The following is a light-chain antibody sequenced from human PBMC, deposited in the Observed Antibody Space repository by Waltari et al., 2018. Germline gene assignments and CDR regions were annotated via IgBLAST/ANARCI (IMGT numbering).Light chain of an antibody. V-gene: IGKV1-5*03. CDR1: QSVSSW. CDR2: RAS. J-gene: IGKJ2*01. CDR3: QQYNTYPRT. Sequence: DIQMTQSPPTLSASVGDRVTITCRASQSVSSWLAWYQQKPGKAPNLLIYRASSLESGVPSRFSGSGSGTEFTLTISSLQPDDFATYYCQQYNTYPRTFGQGTKPEIK.